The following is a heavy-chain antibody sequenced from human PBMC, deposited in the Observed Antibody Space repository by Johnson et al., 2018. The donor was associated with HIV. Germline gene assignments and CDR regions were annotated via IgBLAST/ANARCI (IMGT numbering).Heavy chain of an antibody. CDR3: AKEEDSWRLGLYRAFDI. Sequence: QMLLVESGGGLVQPGGSLRLSCAAPGLTFSSYGMHWVRQAPGKGLEWVAFIHYDGSNKYYADSVKGRFTISRDNSKNTLYLQMNSLRAEDTAVYYCAKEEDSWRLGLYRAFDIWGQGTMVTVSS. V-gene: IGHV3-30*02. D-gene: IGHD2-15*01. CDR1: GLTFSSYG. CDR2: IHYDGSNK. J-gene: IGHJ3*02.